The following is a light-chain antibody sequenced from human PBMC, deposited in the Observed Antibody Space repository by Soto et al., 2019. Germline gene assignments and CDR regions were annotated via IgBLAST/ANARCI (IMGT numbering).Light chain of an antibody. CDR2: DAS. Sequence: EIVLTQSPATLSLSPGERASLSCRASQSVSSYLAWYQQKPGQAPRLLIYDASNRATGIPARFSGSGSGTDFTRTITSLETEDFEVYYCQQRSNWPTSGQGTLLEIK. CDR3: QQRSNWPT. CDR1: QSVSSY. V-gene: IGKV3-11*01. J-gene: IGKJ5*01.